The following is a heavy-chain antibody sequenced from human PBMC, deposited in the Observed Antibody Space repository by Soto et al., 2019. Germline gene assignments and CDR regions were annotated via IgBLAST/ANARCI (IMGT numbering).Heavy chain of an antibody. V-gene: IGHV1-3*01. J-gene: IGHJ4*02. CDR2: INAGNGNT. CDR3: ERDTPGQPIDY. Sequence: ASVKVSCKASGYTFTSYAMHWVRQAPGQRLEWMGWINAGNGNTKYSQKFQGRVTITRDTSASTAYMELSSLRSEDTAVYYCERDTPGQPIDYWGQGTLVTVSS. D-gene: IGHD5-18*01. CDR1: GYTFTSYA.